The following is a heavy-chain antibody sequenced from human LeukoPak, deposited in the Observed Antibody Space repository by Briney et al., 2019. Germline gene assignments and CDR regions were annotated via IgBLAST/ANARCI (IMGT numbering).Heavy chain of an antibody. CDR1: GYTFTAYW. CDR3: ARGSSTFDH. D-gene: IGHD1-26*01. J-gene: IGHJ4*02. V-gene: IGHV5-51*01. CDR2: IYPGDSET. Sequence: GESLKISCQGSGYTFTAYWIGWVRQMPGQGLEWMGIIYPGDSETRYSPSFQGQVTISADKSISTAYLQWSNLKASDTAMYYCARGSSTFDHWGQGTLVTVSS.